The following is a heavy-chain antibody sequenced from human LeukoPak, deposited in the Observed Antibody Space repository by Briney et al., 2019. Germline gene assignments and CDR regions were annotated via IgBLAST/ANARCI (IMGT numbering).Heavy chain of an antibody. J-gene: IGHJ6*03. CDR3: ARGWNYMDV. D-gene: IGHD3-3*01. Sequence: SETLSLTCTVSGGSISSYYWSWIRQPPGKGLEWIGYIYYSGSTNYNPSLKSRVTISVDTSKNQFSPKLTSVTAADTAVYYCARGWNYMDVWGKGTTVTVSS. V-gene: IGHV4-59*12. CDR1: GGSISSYY. CDR2: IYYSGST.